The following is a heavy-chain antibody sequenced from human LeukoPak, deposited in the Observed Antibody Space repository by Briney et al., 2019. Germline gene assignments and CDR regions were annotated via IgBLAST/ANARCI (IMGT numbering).Heavy chain of an antibody. J-gene: IGHJ4*02. CDR3: ARELVGASGFDY. D-gene: IGHD1-26*01. CDR2: ISSSGSTI. Sequence: GGSLRLSCAASGFTFSSYEMNWLRQAPGKGLEWVSYISSSGSTIYYADSVKGRFTISRDNAKNSLYLQMNSLRAEDTAVYYCARELVGASGFDYWGQGTLVTVSS. CDR1: GFTFSSYE. V-gene: IGHV3-48*03.